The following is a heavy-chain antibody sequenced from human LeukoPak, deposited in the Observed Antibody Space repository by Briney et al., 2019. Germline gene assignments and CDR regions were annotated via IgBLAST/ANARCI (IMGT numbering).Heavy chain of an antibody. V-gene: IGHV1-69*13. CDR3: VRDRAMVQDYYYGMDV. J-gene: IGHJ6*02. CDR1: GGTFSSYA. CDR2: IIPIFGTA. D-gene: IGHD5-18*01. Sequence: VASVKVSCKASGGTFSSYAISWVRQATRQGLEWMGGIIPIFGTAHYAQKFQGRVTITADESTSTAYMELSRLRSEDTAVYYCVRDRAMVQDYYYGMDVWGQGTTVTVSS.